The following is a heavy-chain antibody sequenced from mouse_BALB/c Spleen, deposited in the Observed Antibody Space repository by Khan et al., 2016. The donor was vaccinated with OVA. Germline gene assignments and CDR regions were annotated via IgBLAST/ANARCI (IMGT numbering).Heavy chain of an antibody. CDR2: IYYSGTV. D-gene: IGHD1-1*01. CDR1: GISITSGNYR. J-gene: IGHJ1*01. Sequence: EVKLLESGPGLVKPSQTVSLTCTVTGISITSGNYRWSWIRQFPGNKLEWIGNIYYSGTVTYNPSLTSRTTITRDTSKNQVSMEMNSLTAEDTATYYCARDYGSLYWFFDVWGAGTTVTVSS. CDR3: ARDYGSLYWFFDV. V-gene: IGHV3-5*02.